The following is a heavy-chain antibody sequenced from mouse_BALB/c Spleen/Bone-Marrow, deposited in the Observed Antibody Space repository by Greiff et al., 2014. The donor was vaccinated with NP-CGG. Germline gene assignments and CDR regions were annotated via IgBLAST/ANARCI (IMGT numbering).Heavy chain of an antibody. V-gene: IGHV1-54*01. J-gene: IGHJ4*01. Sequence: PLQQSGAELVRPFTTVPVYCMDSGYAFTNYLIEWVKQRPGQGLEWIGVINPGSGGTNYNEKFKAKATLTADKSSSTAYMQLSSLTSDDSAVYFCARCLTGTSAMDYWGQGTSVTVSS. CDR2: INPGSGGT. CDR1: GYAFTNYL. D-gene: IGHD4-1*01. CDR3: ARCLTGTSAMDY.